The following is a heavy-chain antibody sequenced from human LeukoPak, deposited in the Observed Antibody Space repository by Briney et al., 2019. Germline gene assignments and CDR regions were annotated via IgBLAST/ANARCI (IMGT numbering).Heavy chain of an antibody. Sequence: ASVTVSCKASGDTFTTYAIIWVRQAPGQGLEWMGGIIPMFDTPNYAQRLQGRVTITADKSTKTAYMELTSLRSEDTAVYCCARAGIPGYCTNVTCSNWLDPWGQGTLVTVSS. D-gene: IGHD2-8*01. CDR3: ARAGIPGYCTNVTCSNWLDP. CDR2: IIPMFDTP. V-gene: IGHV1-69*06. J-gene: IGHJ5*02. CDR1: GDTFTTYA.